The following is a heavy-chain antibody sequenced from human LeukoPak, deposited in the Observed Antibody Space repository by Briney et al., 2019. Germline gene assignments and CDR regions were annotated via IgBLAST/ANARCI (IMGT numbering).Heavy chain of an antibody. CDR1: GFTFSTYV. CDR2: ISSNGDNT. V-gene: IGHV3-64D*06. CDR3: VRGTGY. J-gene: IGHJ4*02. Sequence: GGSLRLSCSVSGFTFSTYVMHWVRQAPGKGLEYVSAISSNGDNTYYADSVKGRFTISRDNSKNTLYLQMSSLRANDTAVYYCVRGTGYWGQGTMVTVSS.